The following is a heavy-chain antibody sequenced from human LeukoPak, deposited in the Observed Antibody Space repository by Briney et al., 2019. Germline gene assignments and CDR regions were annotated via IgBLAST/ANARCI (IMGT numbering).Heavy chain of an antibody. J-gene: IGHJ2*01. Sequence: PSETLSLTCTVSGGSISSSYYNWGWIRQPPGKGLEWIGTIYYTGSTSYNPSLKSRVTISVHTSKNQFSLKLSSVTAADTAVYYCARDPVVPATSMQFDWYFDLWGRGTLVTVSS. V-gene: IGHV4-39*07. D-gene: IGHD2-21*02. CDR3: ARDPVVPATSMQFDWYFDL. CDR1: GGSISSSYYN. CDR2: IYYTGST.